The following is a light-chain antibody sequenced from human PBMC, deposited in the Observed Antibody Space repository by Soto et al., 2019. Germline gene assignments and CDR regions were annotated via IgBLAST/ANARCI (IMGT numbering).Light chain of an antibody. Sequence: DIQMTQSPSSLSASVGDRVTITCRASQSINRNLNWYQQKPGKAPRLLIYGASIGASGVPSSFSGSGSGTEFTLTISSLQPEDFAIYYCQQTYSTPDTFGQGTKLEIK. CDR1: QSINRN. CDR3: QQTYSTPDT. CDR2: GAS. V-gene: IGKV1-39*01. J-gene: IGKJ2*01.